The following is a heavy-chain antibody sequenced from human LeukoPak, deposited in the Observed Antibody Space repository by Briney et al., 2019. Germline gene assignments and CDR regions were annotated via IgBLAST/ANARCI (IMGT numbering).Heavy chain of an antibody. CDR3: ARDIDVRQWLVHAFDI. V-gene: IGHV3-7*01. J-gene: IGHJ3*02. Sequence: PGGSLRLSCAASGFTFSSYWMSWVRQAPGKGLEWVANIKQDGSEKYYVDSVKGRFTISRDNAKNSLYLQMNSLRAEDTAVYYCARDIDVRQWLVHAFDIWGQGTMVTVSS. D-gene: IGHD6-19*01. CDR2: IKQDGSEK. CDR1: GFTFSSYW.